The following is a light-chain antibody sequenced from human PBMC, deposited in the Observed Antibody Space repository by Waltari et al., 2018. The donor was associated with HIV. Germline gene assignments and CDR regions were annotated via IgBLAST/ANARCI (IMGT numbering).Light chain of an antibody. CDR2: DAS. CDR1: NVGRKS. Sequence: SYVLTQPPSVSVAPGKTARITCGGNNVGRKSVHWYQQKPGQAPMLVIYDASDRPSGIPERSSGSNSGNTATLTITRVEAGDEADYYCQVWDSSSDHPVFGGGTKLTVL. J-gene: IGLJ2*01. CDR3: QVWDSSSDHPV. V-gene: IGLV3-21*04.